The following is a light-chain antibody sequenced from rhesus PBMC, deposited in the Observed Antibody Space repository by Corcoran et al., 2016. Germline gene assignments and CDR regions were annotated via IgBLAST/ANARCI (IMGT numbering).Light chain of an antibody. Sequence: DIQMTQSPSSLSASVGDRVTITCQASPGISSWLAWYQQKPGKAPKLLIYAESSLQRGVPSRFSGSGSGTDLNLTISSLQPEDFATYYCQQHNSYPRTFGQGTKVEIK. CDR1: PGISSW. CDR3: QQHNSYPRT. V-gene: IGKV1-33*02. CDR2: AES. J-gene: IGKJ1*01.